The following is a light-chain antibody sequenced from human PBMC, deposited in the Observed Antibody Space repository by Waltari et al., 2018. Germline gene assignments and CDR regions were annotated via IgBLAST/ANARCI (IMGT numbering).Light chain of an antibody. Sequence: QSALTQPPSASGSPGPSVTIPCTGTSSDVGGYNYVSWYQLHPGQAPKLIMYEVSKRPVGVPELFSGSKSGNTASLTVSGLQAEDEADYYCSSYAGSDNWGLFGGGTKLTVL. CDR2: EVS. CDR1: SSDVGGYNY. J-gene: IGLJ2*01. V-gene: IGLV2-8*01. CDR3: SSYAGSDNWGL.